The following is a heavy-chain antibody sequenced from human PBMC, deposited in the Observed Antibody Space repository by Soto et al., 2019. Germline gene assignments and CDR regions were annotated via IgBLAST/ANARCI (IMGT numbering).Heavy chain of an antibody. J-gene: IGHJ6*02. Sequence: EVQLVESGGGLVKPGGSLRLSCAASGFTFSSYSMNWVRQAPGKGLEWVSSISSSSSDIYYADSVKGRFTISRDNAKNSLYLQMNSLRAEDTAVYYCARDGGGYCSGDSCYSSVYFSYYGMDVWGQGTTVTVSS. CDR3: ARDGGGYCSGDSCYSSVYFSYYGMDV. CDR1: GFTFSSYS. CDR2: ISSSSSDI. V-gene: IGHV3-21*01. D-gene: IGHD2-15*01.